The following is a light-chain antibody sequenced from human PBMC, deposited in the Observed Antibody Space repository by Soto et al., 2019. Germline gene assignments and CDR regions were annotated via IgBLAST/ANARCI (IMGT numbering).Light chain of an antibody. CDR2: GAS. Sequence: IVLPQSPGTLSLSPGERATLFCRASQSVTSSSIAWHQQKPGQAPRLLIYGASSRATGIPDRFSASGSGTEFTLTISSLQPDDFATYYCQQYNSYRWTFGQGTKVDI. V-gene: IGKV3-20*01. CDR1: QSVTSSS. J-gene: IGKJ1*01. CDR3: QQYNSYRWT.